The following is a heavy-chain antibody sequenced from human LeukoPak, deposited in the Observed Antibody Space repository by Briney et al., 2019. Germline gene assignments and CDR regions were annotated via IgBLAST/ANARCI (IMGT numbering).Heavy chain of an antibody. CDR3: ARGPDLVVRGNWFDP. J-gene: IGHJ5*02. CDR2: MNPNSGNT. Sequence: GASVKVSCKTSGYTFTIYNINWVRQATGQGLEWMGWMNPNSGNTGYAQKFQGRVTFTRNTSISTAYMELSDLTSEDTAVYYCARGPDLVVRGNWFDPWGQGTLVTVSS. D-gene: IGHD3-10*01. V-gene: IGHV1-8*01. CDR1: GYTFTIYN.